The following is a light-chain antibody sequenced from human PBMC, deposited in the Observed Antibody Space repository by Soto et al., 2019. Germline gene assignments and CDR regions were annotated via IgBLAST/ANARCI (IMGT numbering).Light chain of an antibody. Sequence: QAALTQPRSVYGSPGQSVTISCTGTSSDVGGYNYVSWYQQHPGKAPKLMIYDVSKRPSGVPDRFSGSKSGNTASLTISGLQAEDEADYYCCSHAGSYTFGVVFGGGTKVTVL. CDR2: DVS. J-gene: IGLJ2*01. V-gene: IGLV2-11*01. CDR3: CSHAGSYTFGVV. CDR1: SSDVGGYNY.